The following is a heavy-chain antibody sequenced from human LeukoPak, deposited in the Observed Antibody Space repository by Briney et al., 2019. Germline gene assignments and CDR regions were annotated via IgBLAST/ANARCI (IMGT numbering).Heavy chain of an antibody. V-gene: IGHV3-48*03. CDR3: ARAAIAAAGTPYYYGMDV. CDR1: GFTFSSYE. D-gene: IGHD6-13*01. CDR2: ISSSGSTI. J-gene: IGHJ6*02. Sequence: GGPLRLSCAASGFTFSSYEMNWVRQAPGKGLEWVSYISSSGSTIYYADSVKGRFTISRDNAKNSLYLQMNSLRAEDTAVYYCARAAIAAAGTPYYYGMDVWGQGTTVTVSS.